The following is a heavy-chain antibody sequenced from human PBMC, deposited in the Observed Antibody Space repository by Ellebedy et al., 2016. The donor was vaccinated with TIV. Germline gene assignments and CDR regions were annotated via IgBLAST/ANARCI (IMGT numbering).Heavy chain of an antibody. CDR2: IKQDGSEK. CDR3: ARDPYNWNGPFDY. CDR1: GFTFSNYW. D-gene: IGHD1-20*01. V-gene: IGHV3-7*03. Sequence: GESLKISCAASGFTFSNYWMTWVRQAPGKGPECVANIKQDGSEKYYVDSVKGRFTISRDNAKNSLYLQMNSLRAEDTAVYYCARDPYNWNGPFDYWGQGTLVTVSS. J-gene: IGHJ4*02.